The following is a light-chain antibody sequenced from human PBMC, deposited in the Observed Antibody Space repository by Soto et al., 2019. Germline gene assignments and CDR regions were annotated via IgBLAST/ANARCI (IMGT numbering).Light chain of an antibody. Sequence: QSVLTQPASVSGSPGQSITISGTGTSSDVGGYNHVSWYQIHPGKAPKLIIYEVTSRPSGVSYRFSGSKSGNSASLTISGLQAEDEADYYCSSYASSSSYVFGGGTKVTVL. CDR1: SSDVGGYNH. V-gene: IGLV2-14*01. CDR2: EVT. CDR3: SSYASSSSYV. J-gene: IGLJ1*01.